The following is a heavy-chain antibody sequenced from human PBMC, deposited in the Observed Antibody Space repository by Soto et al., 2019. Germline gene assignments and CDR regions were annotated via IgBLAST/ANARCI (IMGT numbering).Heavy chain of an antibody. CDR2: IYHSGST. J-gene: IGHJ4*02. D-gene: IGHD3-3*01. Sequence: SETLSLTCAVSGYSISSGYYWGWIRQPPGKGLEWIGSIYHSGSTYYNPSLKSRVTISVDTSKNQFSLKLSSVTAADTAVYYCARRRYYDFWSGFDHWGQGTQVTVSS. CDR3: ARRRYYDFWSGFDH. CDR1: GYSISSGYY. V-gene: IGHV4-38-2*01.